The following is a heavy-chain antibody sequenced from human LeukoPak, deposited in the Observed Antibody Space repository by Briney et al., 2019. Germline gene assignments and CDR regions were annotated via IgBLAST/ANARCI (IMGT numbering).Heavy chain of an antibody. J-gene: IGHJ4*02. CDR1: GYTFTGYY. V-gene: IGHV1-2*02. CDR3: ARDRWELLSGSDY. CDR2: INPNSGGT. Sequence: ASVKVSCKASGYTFTGYYMHWVRQAPGQGLEWMGWINPNSGGTNYAQKFQGRVTMTRDTSISTAYMELRSLRSDDTAVYYCARDRWELLSGSDYWGQGTLVTVSS. D-gene: IGHD1-26*01.